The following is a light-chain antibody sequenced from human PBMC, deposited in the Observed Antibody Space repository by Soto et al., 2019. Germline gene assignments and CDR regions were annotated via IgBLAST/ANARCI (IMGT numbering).Light chain of an antibody. CDR2: DVS. J-gene: IGLJ2*01. CDR1: SSDVGGYNY. Sequence: QSALTQPASLSGSPGQSITISCTGTSSDVGGYNYVSWYQPHPGKAPKLMIYDVSNRPSGVSNRFSGSKSGNTASLTISGLQAEDEADYYCSSYTISSTPIFGGGTKVTV. CDR3: SSYTISSTPI. V-gene: IGLV2-14*01.